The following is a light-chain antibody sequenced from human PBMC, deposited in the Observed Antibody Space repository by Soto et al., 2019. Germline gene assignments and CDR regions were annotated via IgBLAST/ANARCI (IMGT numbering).Light chain of an antibody. Sequence: EIVLTQSPGTLSLSPGERATLSCRASQSVSSSYLAWYQQKPGQAPRLLIYGASSRATGIPDRFSGSGSGTDFTLTIGRLEPEDFAVYYCQQYCSSPQTFGQGTKVEIK. V-gene: IGKV3-20*01. CDR2: GAS. J-gene: IGKJ1*01. CDR1: QSVSSSY. CDR3: QQYCSSPQT.